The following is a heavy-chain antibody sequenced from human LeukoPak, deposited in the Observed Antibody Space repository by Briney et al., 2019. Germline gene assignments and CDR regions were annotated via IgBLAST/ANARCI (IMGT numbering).Heavy chain of an antibody. V-gene: IGHV4-59*08. CDR1: GGSINSYY. J-gene: IGHJ4*02. CDR3: ARHRPGPYDY. Sequence: SETLSLTCTVSGGSINSYYWSWIRQPPGKRLEWIGYIYYSGSTNHNPSLKSRVTISVDTSKEQFSLKLSSVTAADTAVYYCARHRPGPYDYWGQGTLVTVSS. CDR2: IYYSGST.